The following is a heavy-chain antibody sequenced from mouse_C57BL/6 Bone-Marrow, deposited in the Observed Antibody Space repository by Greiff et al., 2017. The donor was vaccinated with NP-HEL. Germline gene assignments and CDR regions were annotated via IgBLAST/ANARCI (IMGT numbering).Heavy chain of an antibody. CDR3: TRVPNYYGSSYGAMDY. CDR2: ISSGGDYI. D-gene: IGHD1-1*01. J-gene: IGHJ4*01. CDR1: GFTFSSYA. Sequence: EVKVVESGEGLVKPGGSLKLSCAASGFTFSSYAMSWVRQTPEKRLEWVAYISSGGDYIYYADTVKGRFTISRDNARNTLYLQMSSLKSEDTAMYYCTRVPNYYGSSYGAMDYWGQGTSVTVSS. V-gene: IGHV5-9-1*02.